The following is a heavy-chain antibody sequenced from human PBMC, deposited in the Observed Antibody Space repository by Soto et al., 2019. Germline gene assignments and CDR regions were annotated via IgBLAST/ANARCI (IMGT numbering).Heavy chain of an antibody. CDR3: TRDVGVIAAVGTGY. V-gene: IGHV3-49*03. Sequence: GGSLRLSCTASGFTFGDYAMSWFRQAPGKGLEWVGFIRSKAYGGTTEYAASVKGRFTISRDDSKSIAYLQMNSLKTEDTAVYYCTRDVGVIAAVGTGYWGQGTLVTVSS. D-gene: IGHD6-13*01. CDR2: IRSKAYGGTT. CDR1: GFTFGDYA. J-gene: IGHJ4*02.